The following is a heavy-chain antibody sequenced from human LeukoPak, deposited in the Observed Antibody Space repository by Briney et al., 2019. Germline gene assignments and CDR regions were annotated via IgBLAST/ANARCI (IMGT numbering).Heavy chain of an antibody. CDR1: GFSFRNYA. D-gene: IGHD3-3*01. V-gene: IGHV3-48*04. J-gene: IGHJ6*02. CDR3: ARGRYDFWSGPKASKDYYYYGMDV. Sequence: TGGSLRLSCVASGFSFRNYAIHWVRQAPGKGLEWVSYISSSGSTIYYADSVKGRFTISRDNGKNSLYLQMNSLRAEDTAVYYCARGRYDFWSGPKASKDYYYYGMDVWGQGTTVTVSS. CDR2: ISSSGSTI.